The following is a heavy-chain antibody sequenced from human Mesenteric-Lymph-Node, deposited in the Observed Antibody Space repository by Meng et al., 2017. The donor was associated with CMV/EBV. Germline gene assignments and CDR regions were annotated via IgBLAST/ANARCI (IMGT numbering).Heavy chain of an antibody. D-gene: IGHD6-13*01. J-gene: IGHJ4*02. V-gene: IGHV1-46*01. CDR2: INPSGGST. Sequence: ASVKVSCKASGYTFMHWVRQAPGQGLEWMGVINPSGGSTSYAQKFQGRVTMTRDTSTSTVYMELSSLRSEDTAVYYCARELAAVAGYWGQGTLVTVSS. CDR3: ARELAAVAGY. CDR1: GYTF.